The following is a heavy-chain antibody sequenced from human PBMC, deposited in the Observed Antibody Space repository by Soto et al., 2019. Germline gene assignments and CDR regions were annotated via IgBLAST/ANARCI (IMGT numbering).Heavy chain of an antibody. CDR2: INHSGST. Sequence: SETLSLTCAVYGGSFSGYYWSWIRQPPGKGLEWIGEINHSGSTNYNPSLKSRVTISVDTSKNQFSLKLSSVTAADTAVYYCASLSRFEQLVDFDYWGQGTLVTVSS. CDR3: ASLSRFEQLVDFDY. CDR1: GGSFSGYY. V-gene: IGHV4-34*01. D-gene: IGHD6-13*01. J-gene: IGHJ4*02.